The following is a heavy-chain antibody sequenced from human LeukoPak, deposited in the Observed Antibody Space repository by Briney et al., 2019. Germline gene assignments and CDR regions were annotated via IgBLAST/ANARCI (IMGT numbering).Heavy chain of an antibody. CDR1: GFSFSDHW. V-gene: IGHV3-7*01. Sequence: PGGSLRLSCVASGFSFSDHWMNWFRQAPGKGMEWVATIKKDGSEQYYVDSMKGRFTISRDNAKNSVYLQINSLRAEDTAVYYCARDGGSAIPFDYWGQGTLVTVSS. CDR2: IKKDGSEQ. CDR3: ARDGGSAIPFDY. J-gene: IGHJ4*02.